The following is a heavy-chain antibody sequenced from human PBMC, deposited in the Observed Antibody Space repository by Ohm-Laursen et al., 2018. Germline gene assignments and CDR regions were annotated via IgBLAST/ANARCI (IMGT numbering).Heavy chain of an antibody. D-gene: IGHD1-26*01. Sequence: SLRLSCTASGFSFTANAMDWVRQAPGKGVEWVAGISISAVGKHYAESVRGRFTISRDDSKSIMYLNMNSLRPEDTAVYYCARDPSSRFLSGSHFDLWGQGTLVTVSS. CDR1: GFSFTANA. CDR2: ISISAVGK. V-gene: IGHV3-23*01. J-gene: IGHJ5*02. CDR3: ARDPSSRFLSGSHFDL.